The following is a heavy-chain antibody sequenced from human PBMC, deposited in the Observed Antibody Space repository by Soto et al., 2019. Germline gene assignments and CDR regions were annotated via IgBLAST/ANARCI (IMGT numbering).Heavy chain of an antibody. J-gene: IGHJ3*02. Sequence: QVQLVESGGGVVQPGRSLRLSCAASGFTFSSYGMHWVRQAPCKGLEWVAVISYDGSNKYYADSVKGRFTISRDNSKNTLYLQMSSLRAEDTAVYYCAIVQIPLVVVPAAMNADAFDIWGQGTMVTVSS. CDR3: AIVQIPLVVVPAAMNADAFDI. V-gene: IGHV3-30*03. D-gene: IGHD2-2*01. CDR1: GFTFSSYG. CDR2: ISYDGSNK.